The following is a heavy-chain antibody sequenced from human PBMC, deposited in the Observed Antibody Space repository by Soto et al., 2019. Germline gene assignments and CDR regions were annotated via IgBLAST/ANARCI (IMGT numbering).Heavy chain of an antibody. D-gene: IGHD1-26*01. CDR1: GGSISSTDHY. Sequence: SEPLSLTCTVSGGSISSTDHYWGWIRQPPGKGLEWIGYIYYSGTTNYNPSLKSRVTISVDTSKNQFSLKLSSVTAADTAVYYCARGSLVGATSFDYWGQGTLVTVSS. CDR3: ARGSLVGATSFDY. J-gene: IGHJ4*02. CDR2: IYYSGTT. V-gene: IGHV4-61*08.